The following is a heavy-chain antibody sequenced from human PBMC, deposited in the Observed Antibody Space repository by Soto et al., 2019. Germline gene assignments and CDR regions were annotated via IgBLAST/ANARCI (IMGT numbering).Heavy chain of an antibody. Sequence: SVKVSCKASGGSFRTYAINWVRQAPGQGLEWMGGIIPMLAAPTYAQKFQGRLTITADESTTTVYMELSSLTPEDTAVYYCARVGPPSPSVIWFFDLWGRGTLVTVSS. CDR2: IIPMLAAP. J-gene: IGHJ2*01. CDR1: GGSFRTYA. V-gene: IGHV1-69*13. D-gene: IGHD2-21*01. CDR3: ARVGPPSPSVIWFFDL.